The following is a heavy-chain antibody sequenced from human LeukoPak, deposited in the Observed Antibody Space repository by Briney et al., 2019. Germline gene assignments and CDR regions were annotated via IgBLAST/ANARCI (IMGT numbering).Heavy chain of an antibody. CDR3: ARDPRIVGTTPDWFDP. J-gene: IGHJ5*02. CDR2: IIPIFGTA. CDR1: GGTFSSYA. V-gene: IGHV1-69*05. Sequence: SVKVSCKASGGTFSSYAISWVRQAPGQGLEWMGGIIPIFGTANYAQKFQGRVTMTTDTSTSTAYMELRSLRSDDTAVYYCARDPRIVGTTPDWFDPWGQGTRVTVSS. D-gene: IGHD1-26*01.